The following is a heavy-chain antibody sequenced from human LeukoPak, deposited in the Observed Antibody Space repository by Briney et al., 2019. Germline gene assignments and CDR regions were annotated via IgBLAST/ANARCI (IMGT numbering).Heavy chain of an antibody. V-gene: IGHV3-23*01. D-gene: IGHD7-27*01. CDR1: GFTFSSYT. J-gene: IGHJ4*02. CDR3: AKDGGLWVSAHWGDS. CDR2: ITTSDGNT. Sequence: PGGSLRLSCAASGFTFSSYTMSWVRQAPGKGLEWVSTITTSDGNTYYADSVKGRFTVSRDNSKKTLFLQMNSLRAEDTAVYYCAKDGGLWVSAHWGDSWGRGTLVTVSS.